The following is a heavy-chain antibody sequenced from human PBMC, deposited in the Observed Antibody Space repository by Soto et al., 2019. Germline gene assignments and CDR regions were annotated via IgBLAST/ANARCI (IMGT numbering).Heavy chain of an antibody. CDR3: SKALHDYFRVIYRSLYY. D-gene: IGHD3-16*02. V-gene: IGHV3-23*01. J-gene: IGHJ4*02. CDR1: GFTFSSYA. Sequence: EVQLLESGGGLVQPGGSLRLSCAASGFTFSSYAMSWVRQAPGKGLEWVSAISGSGGSTYYADSVKGRFTISRDNSKNTLYLQMNSLRAQDTALYYCSKALHDYFRVIYRSLYYLGQGTLGTLSS. CDR2: ISGSGGST.